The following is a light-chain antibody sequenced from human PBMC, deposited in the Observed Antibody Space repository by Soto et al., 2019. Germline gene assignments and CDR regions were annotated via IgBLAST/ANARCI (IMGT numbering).Light chain of an antibody. CDR3: VQSVSLIP. J-gene: IGKJ4*01. CDR2: HAS. CDR1: QSVSSSY. Sequence: TLSLPPQARATFSCMPSQSVSSSYLAWSQRKPGQAPRLLIYHASSRATGIPDRFSGSGSWADFTLTFCILEPEEFAVKYCVQSVSLIPFCGVTKVDIK. V-gene: IGKV3-20*01.